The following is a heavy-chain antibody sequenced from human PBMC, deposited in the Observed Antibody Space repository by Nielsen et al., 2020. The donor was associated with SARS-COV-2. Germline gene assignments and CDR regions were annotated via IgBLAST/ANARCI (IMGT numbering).Heavy chain of an antibody. CDR3: ARSSTDTYTWRNIYYLNGMDV. V-gene: IGHV1-18*01. CDR1: GYTFTNYA. J-gene: IGHJ6*02. CDR2: ISAYTHKT. Sequence: ASVKVSCKTSGYTFTNYAISWVRQAPGQGLEWMGWISAYTHKTDFADNLEGRVTLTTDASTSTGYMELRSLRSDDTAVYYCARSSTDTYTWRNIYYLNGMDVWGQGTTVTVSS. D-gene: IGHD3-10*01.